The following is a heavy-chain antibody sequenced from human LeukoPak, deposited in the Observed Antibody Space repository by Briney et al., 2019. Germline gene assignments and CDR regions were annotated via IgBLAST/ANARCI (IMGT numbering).Heavy chain of an antibody. J-gene: IGHJ5*02. D-gene: IGHD5-12*01. V-gene: IGHV2-5*01. CDR3: ARSYSDYDYFNNWFDP. CDR1: GFSLRTSGVG. CDR2: IYWNDDK. Sequence: SGPTLVKPTHPLTLTYTFSGFSLRTSGVGVGWIRQPPGKALEWLSLIYWNDDKRYSPSLKSRLTISKDTSKNQVVLTMTNMDPVDTATYYCARSYSDYDYFNNWFDPWGQGTLVTVSS.